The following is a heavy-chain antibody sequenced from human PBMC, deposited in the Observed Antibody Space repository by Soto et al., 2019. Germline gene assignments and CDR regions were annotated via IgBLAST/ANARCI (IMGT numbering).Heavy chain of an antibody. CDR3: ARSYLKVVVPAAIGY. D-gene: IGHD2-2*01. Sequence: SETLSLTCAVYGGSFSGYYWSWIRQPPGKGLEWIGEINHSGSTNYNPSLKSRVTISVDTSKNQFSLKLSSVTAADTAVYYCARSYLKVVVPAAIGYWGQGTLVTVSS. CDR2: INHSGST. J-gene: IGHJ4*02. V-gene: IGHV4-34*01. CDR1: GGSFSGYY.